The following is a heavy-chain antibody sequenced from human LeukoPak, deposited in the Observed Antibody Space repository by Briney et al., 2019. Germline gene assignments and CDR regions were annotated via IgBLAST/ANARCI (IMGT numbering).Heavy chain of an antibody. J-gene: IGHJ3*02. Sequence: GASVMVSCKASGYTFTGYYIHWVRQAPGQGLEWMGWINPNSGGTNYAQKLQGRVTMTTDTSTSTAYMELRSLRSDDTAVYYCARLKRWLQPGGQFDTFDIWGQGTMVTVSS. D-gene: IGHD5-24*01. CDR1: GYTFTGYY. V-gene: IGHV1-2*02. CDR3: ARLKRWLQPGGQFDTFDI. CDR2: INPNSGGT.